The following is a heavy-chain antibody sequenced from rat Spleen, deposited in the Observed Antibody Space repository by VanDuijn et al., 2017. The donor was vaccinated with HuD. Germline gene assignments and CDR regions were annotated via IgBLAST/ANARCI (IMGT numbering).Heavy chain of an antibody. Sequence: EVKLVESGGGLVQPGRSLKLSCAASGFNFHDYWMGWVRQAPGKGLEWIGEINKDSRTKKNNPTLKDKFTIAKDNSQNTLYLQMSKLGSEDTTTNYCARSPGVDFDYWGQGVMVTVSS. CDR3: ARSPGVDFDY. CDR2: INKDSRTK. J-gene: IGHJ2*01. CDR1: GFNFHDYW. V-gene: IGHV4-2*01. D-gene: IGHD4-4*01.